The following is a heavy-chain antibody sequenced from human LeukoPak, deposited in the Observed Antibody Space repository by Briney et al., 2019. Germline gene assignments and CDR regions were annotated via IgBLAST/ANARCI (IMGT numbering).Heavy chain of an antibody. CDR3: ARLYDGSAYHADHFDY. V-gene: IGHV3-66*01. J-gene: IGHJ4*02. CDR2: IYSGGST. CDR1: GFTVSSNY. D-gene: IGHD3-22*01. Sequence: TGGSLRLSCAASGFTVSSNYMSWVRQAPGKGLEWVSVIYSGGSTYYADSVKGRFTISRDNPKNSLYLQMNSLRAEDTAVYYCARLYDGSAYHADHFDYWGQGTLVIVSS.